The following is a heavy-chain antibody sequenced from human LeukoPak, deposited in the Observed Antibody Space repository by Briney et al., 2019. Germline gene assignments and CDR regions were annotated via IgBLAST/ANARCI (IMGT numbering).Heavy chain of an antibody. J-gene: IGHJ4*02. CDR2: IYYTGST. V-gene: IGHV4-59*01. CDR1: GAFIGSYY. Sequence: SETLSLTCIVSGAFIGSYYWNWIRQSPGRGLEWIGYIYYTGSTTYNPSLKSRVTISVDTSKNQFSLRLSSVTAADTAVYYCARDLVGASYFDYWGQGTLVTVSS. CDR3: ARDLVGASYFDY. D-gene: IGHD1-26*01.